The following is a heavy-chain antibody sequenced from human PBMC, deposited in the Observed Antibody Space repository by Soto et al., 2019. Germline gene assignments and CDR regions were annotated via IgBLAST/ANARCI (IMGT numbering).Heavy chain of an antibody. Sequence: PGGSLRLSCAASGFTFSSYAMNWVRQAPGKGLEWVSSISGSGGRTYYVDSVKGRFTISRDNSKNKLYLQRNSLRAEDTAVYYCARDWSSYTMIVMVMGYWGQGTLVTVSS. J-gene: IGHJ4*02. D-gene: IGHD3-22*01. CDR2: ISGSGGRT. CDR3: ARDWSSYTMIVMVMGY. CDR1: GFTFSSYA. V-gene: IGHV3-23*01.